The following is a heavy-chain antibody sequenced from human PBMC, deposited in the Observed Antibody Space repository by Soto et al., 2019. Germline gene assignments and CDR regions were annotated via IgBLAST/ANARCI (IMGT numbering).Heavy chain of an antibody. CDR1: GYTFTNND. V-gene: IGHV1-8*01. D-gene: IGHD1-26*01. J-gene: IGHJ3*02. CDR2: MNPNSGNM. CDR3: VRRGRYLVGAFDI. Sequence: QVQLVQSGAEVRRPGASVKVSCKASGYTFTNNDIVWVRQATGQGLEWMGWMNPNSGNMVHAPKFQGRLTMTRSTSIDTAYMERASLRPEDTALYFCVRRGRYLVGAFDIWVQGTEVTVSS.